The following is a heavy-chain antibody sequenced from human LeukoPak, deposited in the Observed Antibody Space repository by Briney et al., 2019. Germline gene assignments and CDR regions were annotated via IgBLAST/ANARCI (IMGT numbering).Heavy chain of an antibody. V-gene: IGHV3-23*01. CDR1: GFTFSIYA. CDR3: ARDYDFGEGGDY. CDR2: ISGSGGST. Sequence: GGSLRLSCAASGFTFSIYAMSWVRQAPGKGLEWVSAISGSGGSTYHADSVKGRFTISRDNSKNTLYLQMNSLRAEDTAVYYCARDYDFGEGGDYWGQGTLVTVSS. J-gene: IGHJ4*02. D-gene: IGHD3-3*01.